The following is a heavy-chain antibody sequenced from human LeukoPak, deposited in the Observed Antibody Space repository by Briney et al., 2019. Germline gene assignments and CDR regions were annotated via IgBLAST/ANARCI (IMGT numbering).Heavy chain of an antibody. V-gene: IGHV3-15*01. CDR1: GFTFINAW. CDR2: IKSKTDGGTT. Sequence: GGSLRLSCAASGFTFINAWMNWVRQAPGKGLEWVGRIKSKTDGGTTDYAAPVKGRFTISRDDSKNTLYLQMNSLKTEDTAVYYCTTEDSYGSPFDYWGQGTLVTVSS. D-gene: IGHD5-18*01. J-gene: IGHJ4*02. CDR3: TTEDSYGSPFDY.